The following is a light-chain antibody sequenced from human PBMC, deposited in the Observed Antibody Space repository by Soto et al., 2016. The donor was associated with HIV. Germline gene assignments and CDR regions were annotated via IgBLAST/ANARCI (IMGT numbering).Light chain of an antibody. V-gene: IGLV3-21*03. J-gene: IGLJ1*01. CDR2: DDS. CDR1: NIGSKS. CDR3: QVWDSGSDHYV. Sequence: SYELTQPPSVSVAPGKTVTISCGGSNIGSKSVHWYYQKPGQAPVLVVYDDSDRPSGIPDRFSGSNFGGSATLTISRVEAEDEADYYCQVWDSGSDHYVFGTGTRVTV.